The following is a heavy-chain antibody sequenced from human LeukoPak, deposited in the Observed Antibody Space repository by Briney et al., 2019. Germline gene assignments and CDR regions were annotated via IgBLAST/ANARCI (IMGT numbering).Heavy chain of an antibody. J-gene: IGHJ4*02. D-gene: IGHD3-22*01. V-gene: IGHV3-30*02. Sequence: PGGSLRLSCAASGFNFNDNFMGWIRQAPGKGLEWVAFIRNDGSEQYYADSVKGRFTISRDNSKNSLHVQMNSLRTEDTALYYCAKDLEAGTSGYSLDYWGQGTLVTVSS. CDR3: AKDLEAGTSGYSLDY. CDR2: IRNDGSEQ. CDR1: GFNFNDNF.